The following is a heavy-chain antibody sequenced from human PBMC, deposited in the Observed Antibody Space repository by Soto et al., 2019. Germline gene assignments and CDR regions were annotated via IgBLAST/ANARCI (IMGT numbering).Heavy chain of an antibody. Sequence: SETLSLTCTVSGGSISSGGYYWSWIRQHPGKGLEWIGYIYYSGSTYYNPSLKSRVTISVDTSKNQFSLKLSSVTAADTAVNYCASYFRAGVVYGTRKPDYYYYGMDVWGQGTTVTVSS. CDR2: IYYSGST. CDR3: ASYFRAGVVYGTRKPDYYYYGMDV. CDR1: GGSISSGGYY. J-gene: IGHJ6*02. D-gene: IGHD3-3*01. V-gene: IGHV4-31*03.